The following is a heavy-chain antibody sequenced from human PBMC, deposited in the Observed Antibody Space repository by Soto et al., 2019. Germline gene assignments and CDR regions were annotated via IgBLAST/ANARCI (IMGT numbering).Heavy chain of an antibody. CDR3: AKAGWELPV. Sequence: GGSLRLSCAVSGFIFSRYSMNWVRQAPGKGLEWVSSIGTSGSYIYDTDSVKGRFTISRDNTKDSLYLQMNSLRAEDTAVYYCAKAGWELPVWGQGTTVTVSS. V-gene: IGHV3-21*01. D-gene: IGHD1-26*01. CDR2: IGTSGSYI. CDR1: GFIFSRYS. J-gene: IGHJ6*02.